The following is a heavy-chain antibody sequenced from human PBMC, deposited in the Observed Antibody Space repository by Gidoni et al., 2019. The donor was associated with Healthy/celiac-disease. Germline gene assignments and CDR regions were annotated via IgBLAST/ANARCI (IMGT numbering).Heavy chain of an antibody. CDR1: GFIFSTYW. CDR2: IKEDGSES. CDR3: ARGGNRFVX. V-gene: IGHV3-7*04. J-gene: IGHJ5*02. Sequence: EVQLVESGGGLVQPGGSLGLSCAASGFIFSTYWTSWVRQAPGKGLEWVGNIKEDGSESYYVDFGKSRFTISRDNAKNSMYLQMNSLRADDTAVYYCARGGNRFVXWGQGTLVTVS.